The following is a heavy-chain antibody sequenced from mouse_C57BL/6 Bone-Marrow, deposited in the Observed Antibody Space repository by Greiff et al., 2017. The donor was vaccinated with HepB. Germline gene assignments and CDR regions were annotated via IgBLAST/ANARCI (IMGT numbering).Heavy chain of an antibody. CDR1: GYTFTSYW. J-gene: IGHJ2*01. D-gene: IGHD1-1*01. Sequence: QVQLQQPGAELVKPGASVKMSCKASGYTFTSYWITWVKQRPGQGLEWIGDIYPGSGSTNYNEKFKSKATLTVDTSSSTAYMQLSSLTSEDSAVYYCARRFYYGSRFDYWGQGTTLTVSS. CDR2: IYPGSGST. V-gene: IGHV1-55*01. CDR3: ARRFYYGSRFDY.